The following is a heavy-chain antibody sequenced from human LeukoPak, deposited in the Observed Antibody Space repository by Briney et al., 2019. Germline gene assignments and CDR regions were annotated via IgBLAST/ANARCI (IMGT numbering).Heavy chain of an antibody. CDR2: INPNSGGT. J-gene: IGHJ2*01. Sequence: ASVKVSCKDSGYTFTGYYMHWVRQAPGQGLEWMGRINPNSGGTNYAQKFQGRVTMTRDTSISPAYMELSRLRSDDTAVYYCARESSAELLQNWYFGLWGRGTLVTVSS. CDR3: ARESSAELLQNWYFGL. D-gene: IGHD2-15*01. V-gene: IGHV1-2*06. CDR1: GYTFTGYY.